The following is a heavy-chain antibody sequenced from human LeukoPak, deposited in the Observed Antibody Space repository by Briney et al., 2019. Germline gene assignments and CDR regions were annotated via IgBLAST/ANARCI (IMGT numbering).Heavy chain of an antibody. V-gene: IGHV4-39*01. CDR2: IYYSGRT. J-gene: IGHJ1*01. Sequence: SSETPSLTCSVSGDSVSRSDSYWDWIRQPPGKGLEWIGTIYYSGRTYYSPSLKSRVTMSVDPSNNQFSLTLRPVTAADTAVYYCARRRYYDGSGYLEWGQGTLLSVSS. CDR1: GDSVSRSDSY. D-gene: IGHD3-22*01. CDR3: ARRRYYDGSGYLE.